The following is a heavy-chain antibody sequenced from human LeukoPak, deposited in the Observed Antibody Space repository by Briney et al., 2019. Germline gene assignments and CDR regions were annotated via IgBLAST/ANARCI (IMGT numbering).Heavy chain of an antibody. CDR3: ARDLADCSSTSCYRGPFDY. V-gene: IGHV1-69*13. J-gene: IGHJ4*02. D-gene: IGHD2-2*02. CDR1: GGTFSSYA. CDR2: IIPIFGTA. Sequence: SVKVSCKASGGTFSSYAISWVRQAPGQGLEWMGGIIPIFGTANYAQKFQGRVTITADESTSTAYMELSSLRSEDTAVCYCARDLADCSSTSCYRGPFDYWGQGTLVTVSS.